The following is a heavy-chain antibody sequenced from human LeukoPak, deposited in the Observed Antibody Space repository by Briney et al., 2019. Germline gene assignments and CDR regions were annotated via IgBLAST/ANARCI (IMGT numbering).Heavy chain of an antibody. D-gene: IGHD1-26*01. CDR2: INAYNGNT. Sequence: ASVKVSCTTSGYTFTYYVISWVRQAPGQGLEWMGWINAYNGNTNDAQKFQGRVTMTTDTSTSTAYMELRSLRSDDTAVYYCARGEKPYDYWGQGTQVSVSS. V-gene: IGHV1-18*01. J-gene: IGHJ4*02. CDR1: GYTFTYYV. CDR3: ARGEKPYDY.